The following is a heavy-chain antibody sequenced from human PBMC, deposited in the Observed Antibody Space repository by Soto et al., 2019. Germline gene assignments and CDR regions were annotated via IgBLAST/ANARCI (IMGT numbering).Heavy chain of an antibody. CDR3: AGSLQYYDILTGNYYYGMDV. Sequence: SQTLSLTCAISGDSVSSNSAAWNWIRQSPSRGLEWLGRTYYRSKWYNDYAVSVKSRITINPDTSKNQFSLQLNSVTPEDTAVYYCAGSLQYYDILTGNYYYGMDVWGQGTTVTVSS. CDR1: GDSVSSNSAA. CDR2: TYYRSKWYN. D-gene: IGHD3-9*01. V-gene: IGHV6-1*01. J-gene: IGHJ6*02.